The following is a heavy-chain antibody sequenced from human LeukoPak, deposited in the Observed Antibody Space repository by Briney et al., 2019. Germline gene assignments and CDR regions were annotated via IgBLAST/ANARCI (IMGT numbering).Heavy chain of an antibody. J-gene: IGHJ4*02. Sequence: SGPTLVNPTPALTLTCTFSGFSRRTSGVGVGWIRQPPGKALEWLALNYWDDDKRYIPSLKSTLAIPKYTSKNQVVLTMTNMDPVDTATYYCAHRRVGSGSYSFDYWGQGTLVTVSS. CDR3: AHRRVGSGSYSFDY. V-gene: IGHV2-5*02. D-gene: IGHD3-10*01. CDR2: NYWDDDK. CDR1: GFSRRTSGVG.